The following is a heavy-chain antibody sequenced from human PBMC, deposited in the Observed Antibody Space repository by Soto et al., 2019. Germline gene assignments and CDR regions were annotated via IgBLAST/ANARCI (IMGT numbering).Heavy chain of an antibody. J-gene: IGHJ6*02. Sequence: EVPLVESGGGLVKPGGSLRLSCAASGFTFSNAWMNWVRQAPGKGLEWVGRIKSKTDGGTTDYAAPVKGRFTISRDDSKNTLYLQMNSLKTEDTAVYYCTTDRRGRDYYYYGMDVWGQGTTVTVSS. CDR1: GFTFSNAW. V-gene: IGHV3-15*07. CDR3: TTDRRGRDYYYYGMDV. CDR2: IKSKTDGGTT.